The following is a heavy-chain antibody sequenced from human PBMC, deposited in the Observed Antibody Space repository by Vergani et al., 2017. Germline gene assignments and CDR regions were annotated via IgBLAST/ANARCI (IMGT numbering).Heavy chain of an antibody. CDR3: ARETKSSGYDGGYYYGMDV. CDR1: GGSISSYY. J-gene: IGHJ6*02. D-gene: IGHD5-12*01. Sequence: QVQLQESGPGLVKPSETLSLTCTVSGGSISSYYWSWIRQPAGKGLEWIGRIYTSGSTNYNPSLKSRVTMSVDTAKNQFSLKVSSVTAADTAVDYCARETKSSGYDGGYYYGMDVWGQGTTVTVSS. V-gene: IGHV4-4*07. CDR2: IYTSGST.